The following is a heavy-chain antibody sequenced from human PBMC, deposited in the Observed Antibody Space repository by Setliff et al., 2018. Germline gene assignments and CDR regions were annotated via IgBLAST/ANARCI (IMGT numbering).Heavy chain of an antibody. V-gene: IGHV1-46*01. CDR3: ARPHGGDYAFDI. J-gene: IGHJ3*02. D-gene: IGHD3-16*01. CDR2: INVSGGSA. Sequence: ASVKVSCKASGYTFTRYYMYWVRQAPGQGLEWMGTINVSGGSASYAEKFQGRVTMTRDTSTSTIYMELASLISEDTAVYYCARPHGGDYAFDIWGQGRMVTVSS. CDR1: GYTFTRYY.